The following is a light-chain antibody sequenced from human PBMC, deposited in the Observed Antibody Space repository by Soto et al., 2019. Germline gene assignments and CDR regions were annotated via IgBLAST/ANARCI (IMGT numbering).Light chain of an antibody. CDR1: QGISSY. J-gene: IGKJ5*01. CDR2: AAS. CDR3: QQLNSYPIT. Sequence: DVQLTQSPSFLSASVGDRVTITCRASQGISSYLAWYQQKPGKAPKLLIYAASTLQSGVPSRFSGSGSGTEFTHPISSLQPQDFSTYYCQQLNSYPITFGQGPRLEIK. V-gene: IGKV1-9*01.